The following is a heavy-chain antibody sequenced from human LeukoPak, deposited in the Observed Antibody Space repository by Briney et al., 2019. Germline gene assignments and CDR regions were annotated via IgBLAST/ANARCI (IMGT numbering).Heavy chain of an antibody. CDR2: FDPEDGET. J-gene: IGHJ4*02. D-gene: IGHD5-18*01. CDR1: GGTFSSYA. Sequence: ASVKVSCKASGGTFSSYAISWVRQAPGQGLEWMGGFDPEDGETIYAQKFQGRVTMTEDTSTDTAYMELSSLRSEDTAVYYCATLSYTAEGYFDYWGQGTLVTVSS. CDR3: ATLSYTAEGYFDY. V-gene: IGHV1-24*01.